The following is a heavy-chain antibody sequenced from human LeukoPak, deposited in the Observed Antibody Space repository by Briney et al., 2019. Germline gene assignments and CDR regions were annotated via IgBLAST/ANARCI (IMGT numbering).Heavy chain of an antibody. CDR3: ARDAGNSGYGCDL. V-gene: IGHV3-9*01. Sequence: GGSLRLSCAASGFTFDDYAMHWVRQAPGKGLEWVSGISWNSDNIGYADSVKGRFTISRDNARNSLYLQMNNLRGEDTAIYYCARDAGNSGYGCDLWGQGTLVTVSS. J-gene: IGHJ5*02. CDR1: GFTFDDYA. D-gene: IGHD5-12*01. CDR2: ISWNSDNI.